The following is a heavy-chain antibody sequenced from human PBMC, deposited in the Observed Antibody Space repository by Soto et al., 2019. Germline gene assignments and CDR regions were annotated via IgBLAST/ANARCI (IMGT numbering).Heavy chain of an antibody. Sequence: QVQLVQSGAGEKKPGASVKVSCKASGYTFTTYPMNWLRQAPGQRPEWMGWINVGNGGTKYSQKFQGRVSITRDTSASTAYIQRSRLRSDDTAVYYCATIRGGYCSGGSCPEAWFDPWGQGTLVTVTS. D-gene: IGHD2-15*01. CDR2: INVGNGGT. V-gene: IGHV1-3*05. CDR3: ATIRGGYCSGGSCPEAWFDP. CDR1: GYTFTTYP. J-gene: IGHJ5*02.